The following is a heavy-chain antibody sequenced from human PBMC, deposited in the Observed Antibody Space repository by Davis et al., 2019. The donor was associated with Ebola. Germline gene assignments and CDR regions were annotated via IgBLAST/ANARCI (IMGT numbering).Heavy chain of an antibody. D-gene: IGHD3-10*01. J-gene: IGHJ4*02. Sequence: GGSLRLSCVASGFTFSSYWMNWVRQAPGKGLEWLSDISSSSSSIYYADSVKGRFTISRDTSTVYLQMNYLRVEDTAVYYCARIEAYGAGNYFEYWGQGTLVTISS. V-gene: IGHV3-48*01. CDR1: GFTFSSYW. CDR2: ISSSSSSI. CDR3: ARIEAYGAGNYFEY.